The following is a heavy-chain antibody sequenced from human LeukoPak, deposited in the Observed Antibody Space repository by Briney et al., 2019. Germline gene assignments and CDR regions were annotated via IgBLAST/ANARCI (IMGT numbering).Heavy chain of an antibody. D-gene: IGHD3-10*01. Sequence: GASVKVSCKASGYTFTSYGISWVRQAPGQGLEWMGWISAFNGHTNCAQNLQGRVTMTTDTSTSTAYMELRSLRSDDTAVYYCARDTGLPRPFDIWGHGTMVTVSS. CDR1: GYTFTSYG. J-gene: IGHJ3*02. V-gene: IGHV1-18*01. CDR2: ISAFNGHT. CDR3: ARDTGLPRPFDI.